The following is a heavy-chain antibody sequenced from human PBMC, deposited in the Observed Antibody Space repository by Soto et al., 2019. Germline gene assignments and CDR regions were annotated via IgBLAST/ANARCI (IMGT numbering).Heavy chain of an antibody. CDR3: ARDLKSRVTTGICADY. CDR1: GYTFTSYG. CDR2: ISAYNGNT. D-gene: IGHD4-17*01. J-gene: IGHJ4*02. V-gene: IGHV1-18*01. Sequence: QVQLVQSGAEVKKPGASVKVSCKASGYTFTSYGISWVRQAPGQGLEWMGWISAYNGNTNYAQKLQGRVTMTTDTSTCTAYMELRSLRSDDTAVYYCARDLKSRVTTGICADYWGQGTLVTVSS.